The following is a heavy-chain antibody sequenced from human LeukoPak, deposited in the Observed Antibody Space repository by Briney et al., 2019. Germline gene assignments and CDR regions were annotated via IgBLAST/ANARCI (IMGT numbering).Heavy chain of an antibody. V-gene: IGHV3-7*03. CDR3: ARGGGLDV. D-gene: IGHD3-16*01. CDR1: GFTFSNVW. J-gene: IGHJ6*02. CDR2: INHNGNVN. Sequence: GGSLRLSCAASGFTFSNVWMNWARQAPGKGLEWVASINHNGNVNYYVDSVKGRFTISRDNAKNSLYLQMSNLRAEDTAVYFCARGGGLDVWGQGTTVIVSS.